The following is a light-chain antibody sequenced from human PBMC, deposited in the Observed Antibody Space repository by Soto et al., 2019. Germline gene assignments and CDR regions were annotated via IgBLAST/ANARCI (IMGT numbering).Light chain of an antibody. CDR3: SSHAGSSNWAV. CDR1: SSDVGAYNY. V-gene: IGLV2-8*01. J-gene: IGLJ2*01. Sequence: QSALTQPPSASGSPGQSVTISCTGTSSDVGAYNYVSWYQQHPGKVPKLMIYEVSNRPSGVPDRFSGSKSGNTASLTVSGLRAEDVADYYCSSHAGSSNWAVFGGGTKHTVL. CDR2: EVS.